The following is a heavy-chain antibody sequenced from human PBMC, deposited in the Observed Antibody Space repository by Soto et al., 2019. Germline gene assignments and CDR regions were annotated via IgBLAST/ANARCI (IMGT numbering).Heavy chain of an antibody. CDR2: INHSGST. Sequence: SETLSLTCAVYGGSFSGYYWTWIRQPPGPGLKWIGEINHSGSTNYNPSLKSRVTILVDTSKNQFSLKLTSVTAADTAVYYCARASTVTTRGSRNNWFDPWGQGTLVTV. J-gene: IGHJ5*02. CDR3: ARASTVTTRGSRNNWFDP. CDR1: GGSFSGYY. V-gene: IGHV4-34*01. D-gene: IGHD4-17*01.